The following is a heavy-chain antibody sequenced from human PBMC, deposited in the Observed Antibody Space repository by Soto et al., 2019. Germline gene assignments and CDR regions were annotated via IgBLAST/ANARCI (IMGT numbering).Heavy chain of an antibody. D-gene: IGHD2-15*01. J-gene: IGHJ4*02. CDR1: GCTFTSYY. V-gene: IGHV1-46*03. CDR2: INPSGGST. Sequence: ASVKVTCKASGCTFTSYYMHWVRQAPGRGLEWMGIINPSGGSTSYAQKFQGRVTMTRDTSTSTVYMELSSLRSEDTAVYYCARCSGGSCYLDYWGQGTLVTVSS. CDR3: ARCSGGSCYLDY.